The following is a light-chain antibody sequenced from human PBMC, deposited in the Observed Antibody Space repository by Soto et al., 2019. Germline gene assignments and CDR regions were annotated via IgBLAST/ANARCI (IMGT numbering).Light chain of an antibody. CDR3: QSFDVSLSGGDWV. Sequence: QSVLTQPASVSGSPGQSITISCTGTNSDIGIYNYVSWYQQHPGKAPKLVICEVSNRPSGVSSRFSGSKSGNTASLTISGLRAEDEADYYCQSFDVSLSGGDWVFGGGTKLTVL. J-gene: IGLJ3*02. CDR1: NSDIGIYNY. CDR2: EVS. V-gene: IGLV2-14*01.